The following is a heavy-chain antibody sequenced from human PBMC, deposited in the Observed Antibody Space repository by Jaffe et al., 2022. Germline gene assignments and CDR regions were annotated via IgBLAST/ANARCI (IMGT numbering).Heavy chain of an antibody. V-gene: IGHV3-72*01. CDR1: GFTFSDHY. J-gene: IGHJ4*02. Sequence: EVQLVESGGGLVQPGGSLRLSCAASGFTFSDHYMDWVRQAPGKGLEWVGRTRNKANSYTTEYAASVKGRFTISRDDSKNSLYLQMNSLKTEDTAVYYCARLGGSGSYYNLDDFDYWGQGTLVTVSS. D-gene: IGHD3-10*01. CDR3: ARLGGSGSYYNLDDFDY. CDR2: TRNKANSYTT.